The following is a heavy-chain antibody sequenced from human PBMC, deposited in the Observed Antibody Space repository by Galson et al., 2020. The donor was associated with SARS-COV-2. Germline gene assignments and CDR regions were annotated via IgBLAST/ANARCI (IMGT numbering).Heavy chain of an antibody. D-gene: IGHD3-9*01. CDR2: IDWDADK. Sequence: SGPTLVKPTQTLTLTCTFSGFSLSTSGMCVSWIRQPPGKALEWLALIDWDADKYYRTSLKTRLTISKDTSKNQVVLTMTNMDPVDTATYYCARTRYYDILTGSLYRVFGYFDLWGRGTLVTVSS. V-gene: IGHV2-70*01. CDR3: ARTRYYDILTGSLYRVFGYFDL. J-gene: IGHJ2*01. CDR1: GFSLSTSGMC.